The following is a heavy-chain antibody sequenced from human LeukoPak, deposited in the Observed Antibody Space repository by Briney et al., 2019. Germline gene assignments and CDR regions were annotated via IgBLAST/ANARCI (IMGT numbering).Heavy chain of an antibody. Sequence: PGGSLRLSCAASGFTFSDYYMSCIRQAPGKGLEWVSYISSSGSTIYYADSVKGRFTISRDNAKNSLYLQMNSLRAEDTAVYYCARVSCSSTSCPPSYWGQGTLVTVSS. V-gene: IGHV3-11*04. CDR1: GFTFSDYY. D-gene: IGHD2-2*01. CDR3: ARVSCSSTSCPPSY. J-gene: IGHJ4*02. CDR2: ISSSGSTI.